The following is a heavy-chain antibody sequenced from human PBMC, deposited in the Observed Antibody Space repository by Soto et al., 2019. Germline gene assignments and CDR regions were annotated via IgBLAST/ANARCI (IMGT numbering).Heavy chain of an antibody. D-gene: IGHD3-3*01. J-gene: IGHJ3*02. CDR2: IYYSGST. CDR1: GGSISSYY. CDR3: ARELRFLEWLFPRKTPNDALDI. Sequence: PSETLSLTCTVSGGSISSYYWSWIRQPPGKGLEWIGYIYYSGSTNYNPSLKSRVTISVDTSKNQFSLKLSSVTAADTAVYYCARELRFLEWLFPRKTPNDALDIWGQGTMVTVSS. V-gene: IGHV4-59*01.